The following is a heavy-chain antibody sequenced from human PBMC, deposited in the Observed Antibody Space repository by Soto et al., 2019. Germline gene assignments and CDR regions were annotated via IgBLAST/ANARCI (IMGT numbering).Heavy chain of an antibody. CDR3: ARGNYDFWSGRSFDP. Sequence: SETLSLTCTFSGVSISSGGYYWTWIRQHPGKGLEWIGYINYSGTTYHNPSLKSRVATSVDTSKNQFSLKLSSVTAADTAVYYCARGNYDFWSGRSFDPWGQGTLVTVSS. V-gene: IGHV4-31*03. CDR1: GVSISSGGYY. CDR2: INYSGTT. D-gene: IGHD3-3*01. J-gene: IGHJ5*02.